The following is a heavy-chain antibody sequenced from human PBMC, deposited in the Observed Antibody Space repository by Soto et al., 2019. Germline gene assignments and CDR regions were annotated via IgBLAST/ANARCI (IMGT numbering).Heavy chain of an antibody. CDR2: ISSGHGDI. CDR1: GFTFSSYS. V-gene: IGHV3-21*01. Sequence: DVQLMESGGGLVKPGGSLTLSCAASGFTFSSYSLSWVRQAPGKGLEWVSAISSGHGDIYYADSVKGRFIGSRDNAKNLLFLQMNNLRVEDTAVYYCALLTSAWYGEFDLWGQGTLVTVSS. J-gene: IGHJ4*02. D-gene: IGHD3-10*01. CDR3: ALLTSAWYGEFDL.